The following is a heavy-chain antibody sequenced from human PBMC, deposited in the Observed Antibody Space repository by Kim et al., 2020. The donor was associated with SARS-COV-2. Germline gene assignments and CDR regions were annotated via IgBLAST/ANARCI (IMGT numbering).Heavy chain of an antibody. CDR2: ISSSGSTI. V-gene: IGHV3-48*03. CDR1: GFTFNNYE. Sequence: GGSLRLSCAASGFTFNNYEMNWVRQAPGKGLEWVSYISSSGSTIYYADSVKGRFTISRDNTKNSLYLQMNSLRAEDSAVYYCARDKGEVAFRSEAFDIWGQGTMVTISS. D-gene: IGHD5-12*01. J-gene: IGHJ3*02. CDR3: ARDKGEVAFRSEAFDI.